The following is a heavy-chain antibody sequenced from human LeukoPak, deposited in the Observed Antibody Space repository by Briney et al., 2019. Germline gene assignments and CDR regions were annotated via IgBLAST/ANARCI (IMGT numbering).Heavy chain of an antibody. CDR2: ITSSSSYI. J-gene: IGHJ6*04. V-gene: IGHV3-21*01. D-gene: IGHD1/OR15-1a*01. CDR1: GFTFSSYT. CDR3: ARGRNRGLDV. Sequence: GGSLRLSCAASGFTFSSYTMNWVRQAPGKGLEWVSSITSSSSYIYYADSVKGRFTISRDNAKDSLYLQMNGLRAEDTAVYYCARGRNRGLDVWGKGTTVTVSS.